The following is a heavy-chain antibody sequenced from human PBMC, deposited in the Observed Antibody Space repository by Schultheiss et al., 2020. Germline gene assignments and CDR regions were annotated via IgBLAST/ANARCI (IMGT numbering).Heavy chain of an antibody. V-gene: IGHV3-23*01. CDR2: ISGSGGST. Sequence: GESLKISCAASGFTFSSYAMSWVRQAPGKGLEWVSAISGSGGSTYYADSVKGRFTISRDNSKNTLYLQMNSLRAEDTAIYYCAKDFDFWSGYHPYFDSWGQGTLVTVSS. J-gene: IGHJ4*02. D-gene: IGHD3-3*01. CDR1: GFTFSSYA. CDR3: AKDFDFWSGYHPYFDS.